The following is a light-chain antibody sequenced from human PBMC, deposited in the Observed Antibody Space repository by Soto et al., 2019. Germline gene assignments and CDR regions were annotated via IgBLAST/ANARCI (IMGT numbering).Light chain of an antibody. V-gene: IGKV3-20*01. Sequence: IVWTHSPCTLSLSPLYRATLSCLASQSVSGYLAWYQQKLGQPPRLLIYGASSRATGIPDRFSGSGSGTDFTLTISRLEPEDFAVYYCQQYGRSPPITFGQGTRLEIK. CDR3: QQYGRSPPIT. CDR2: GAS. CDR1: QSVSGY. J-gene: IGKJ5*01.